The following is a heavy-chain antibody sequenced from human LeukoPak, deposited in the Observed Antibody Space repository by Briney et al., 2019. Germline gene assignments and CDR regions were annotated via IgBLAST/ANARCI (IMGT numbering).Heavy chain of an antibody. J-gene: IGHJ5*02. CDR2: INSDGTNT. CDR3: ARAIITGTGGGFDP. Sequence: GGSLRLSCAASGFTFSSYWMHWVRQAPGKGLVWVSRINSDGTNTNYADSVKGRFTISRDNAKNTLYLQMNSLRAEDTAVYYCARAIITGTGGGFDPWGQGTLVTVSS. V-gene: IGHV3-74*01. D-gene: IGHD1-7*01. CDR1: GFTFSSYW.